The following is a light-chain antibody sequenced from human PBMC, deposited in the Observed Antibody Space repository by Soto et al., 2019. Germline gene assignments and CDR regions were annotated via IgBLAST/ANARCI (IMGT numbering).Light chain of an antibody. V-gene: IGKV3-15*01. CDR1: QSVSSN. Sequence: EIVMTQSPATLSVSPGERATFSCKASQSVSSNLAGYQQKPGQAPRLLIYGASTRATGIPARFSGSGSGTEFTLTISSLQSEDFAVYYCQQYNNWPRTLGQGTKVEIK. CDR2: GAS. J-gene: IGKJ1*01. CDR3: QQYNNWPRT.